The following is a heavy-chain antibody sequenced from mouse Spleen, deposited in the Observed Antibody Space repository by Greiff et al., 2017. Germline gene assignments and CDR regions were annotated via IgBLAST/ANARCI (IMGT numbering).Heavy chain of an antibody. Sequence: EVQLQESGGGLVKRGGSLKLSCAASGFTFSSYAMSWVRQTPEKRLEWVATISSGGGNTYYPDSVKGRFTISRDNAKNTLYLQMSSLKSEDTAMYYCVRMDYWGQGTSVTVSS. CDR1: GFTFSSYA. CDR2: ISSGGGNT. D-gene: IGHD1-1*01. CDR3: VRMDY. V-gene: IGHV5-9-3*01. J-gene: IGHJ4*01.